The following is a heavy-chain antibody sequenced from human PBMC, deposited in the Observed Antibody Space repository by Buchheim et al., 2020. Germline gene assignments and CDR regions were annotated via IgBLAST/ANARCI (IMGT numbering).Heavy chain of an antibody. J-gene: IGHJ6*02. CDR2: MNPNSGNT. V-gene: IGHV1-8*01. CDR1: GYTFTSYD. D-gene: IGHD3-22*01. Sequence: QVQLVQSGAEVKKPGASVKVSCKASGYTFTSYDINWVRQATGQGLEWMGWMNPNSGNTGYAQKFQGRVTMTRNTSISTAYMELSILRSEDTAVYYCARAYYYDSSGYYYVGYYYGMDVWGQGTT. CDR3: ARAYYYDSSGYYYVGYYYGMDV.